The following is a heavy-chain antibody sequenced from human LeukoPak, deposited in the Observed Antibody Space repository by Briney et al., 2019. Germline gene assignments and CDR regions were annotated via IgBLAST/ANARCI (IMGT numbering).Heavy chain of an antibody. J-gene: IGHJ4*02. V-gene: IGHV5-51*01. D-gene: IGHD6-19*01. CDR3: ARRAAGHGD. CDR2: IYPGDSET. Sequence: KRGESLKISCKGSGYSFASYWIGWVRQMPGKGLEWMAIIYPGDSETRYSPSFQGQVAISADNSISTAYLQWSSLKASDTAMYYCARRAAGHGDWGQGTLVTVSS. CDR1: GYSFASYW.